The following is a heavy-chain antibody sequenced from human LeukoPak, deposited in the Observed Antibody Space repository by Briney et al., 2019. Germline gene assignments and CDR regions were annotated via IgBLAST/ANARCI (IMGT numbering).Heavy chain of an antibody. CDR3: AKDPLAYCGGDCYYYFDY. Sequence: GGSLRLSCAASGFTFSSYWMHWVRQAPGKGLVWVSRINSDGSSTSYADSVKGRFTISRDNAKNTLYLQMNSLRAEDTAVYYCAKDPLAYCGGDCYYYFDYWGQGTLVTVSS. CDR2: INSDGSST. V-gene: IGHV3-74*01. D-gene: IGHD2-21*02. CDR1: GFTFSSYW. J-gene: IGHJ4*02.